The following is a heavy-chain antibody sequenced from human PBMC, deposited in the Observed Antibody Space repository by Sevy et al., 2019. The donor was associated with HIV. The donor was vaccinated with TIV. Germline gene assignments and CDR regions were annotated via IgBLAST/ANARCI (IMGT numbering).Heavy chain of an antibody. D-gene: IGHD5-18*01. CDR3: STDIVVQSGYSYDFSRINPDFSHNSGADV. CDR2: IVNDPDGGTT. Sequence: GGSLRLSCVASGFTFRNAWMTWVRQVPGKGLEWVGRIVNDPDGGTTAYAAPVKGRLNISREDSKNTLYLQLNSLKTEDTAVYYCSTDIVVQSGYSYDFSRINPDFSHNSGADVWGQGTTVTVSS. V-gene: IGHV3-15*04. CDR1: GFTFRNAW. J-gene: IGHJ6*02.